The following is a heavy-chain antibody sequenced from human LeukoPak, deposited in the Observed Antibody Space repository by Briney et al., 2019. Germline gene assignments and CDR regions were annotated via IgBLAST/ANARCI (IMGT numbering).Heavy chain of an antibody. CDR1: GGSVSRGGYF. CDR2: IYYSGST. V-gene: IGHV4-31*03. J-gene: IGHJ6*02. Sequence: SQTLSLTCTVSGGSVSRGGYFWNWVRQHPGKGLEWIGYIYYSGSTSYNPSLKSRVTISVDASENQLSLRLNSVTAADTAVYYCARLLGLLWFGEFLHYGMDVWGQGTTVTVSS. D-gene: IGHD3-10*01. CDR3: ARLLGLLWFGEFLHYGMDV.